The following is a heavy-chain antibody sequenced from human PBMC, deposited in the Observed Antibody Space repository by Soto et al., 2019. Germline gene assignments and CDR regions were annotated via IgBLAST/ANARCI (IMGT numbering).Heavy chain of an antibody. CDR1: GFTFSSYA. J-gene: IGHJ5*02. CDR2: ISYDGSNK. V-gene: IGHV3-30-3*01. D-gene: IGHD1-1*01. CDR3: AKGWIRWFDP. Sequence: GGSLRLSCAASGFTFSSYAMHWVRQAPGKGLEWVAVISYDGSNKYNADSVKGRFTISTDNSKNTLYLQMNSPRAEDTAVYYCAKGWIRWFDPWGQGTLVTVSS.